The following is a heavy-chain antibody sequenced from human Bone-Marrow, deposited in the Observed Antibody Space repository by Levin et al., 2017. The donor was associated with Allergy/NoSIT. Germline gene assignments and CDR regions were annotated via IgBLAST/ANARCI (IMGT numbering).Heavy chain of an antibody. J-gene: IGHJ4*02. CDR1: GFLVTRNH. CDR2: TYSGGAT. CDR3: ARDNYDTPGELDF. V-gene: IGHV3-53*01. D-gene: IGHD3-9*01. Sequence: GGSLRLSCAASGFLVTRNHMSWVRQAPGKGLEWLSVTYSGGATYYRDSVKGRFTISRDNFKNTLYLQMNSLRAEDTAIYFCARDNYDTPGELDFWGQGTLVTVS.